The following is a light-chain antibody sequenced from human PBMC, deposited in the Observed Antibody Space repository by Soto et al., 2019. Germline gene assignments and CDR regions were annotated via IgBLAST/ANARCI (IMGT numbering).Light chain of an antibody. J-gene: IGKJ2*01. CDR2: LGS. Sequence: DIVMTQSPLFLPVTPGEPASISCRSSQSLLHSNGYNYLDWYLQKPGQSPQVLIYLGSNRASGVPDRFSGSGSGTDFTLKISRVEAEDVGVYYCMQALATPPTFGQGTKLEIK. CDR3: MQALATPPT. CDR1: QSLLHSNGYNY. V-gene: IGKV2-28*01.